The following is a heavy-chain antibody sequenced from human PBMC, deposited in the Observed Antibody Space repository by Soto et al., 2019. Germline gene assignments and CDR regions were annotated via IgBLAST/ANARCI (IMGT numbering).Heavy chain of an antibody. J-gene: IGHJ2*01. CDR1: GYTFSSYY. CDR2: INARGGST. CDR3: ARGHKTTETTTDWYFDL. D-gene: IGHD4-17*01. Sequence: QVQLVQSGAEVKKPGASVKVSCKASGYTFSSYYMHWVRQAPGQGLEWMGIINARGGSTSYAQKFQGRVTMTRDTSTSTVYMEQRSLTSEDTAVYYCARGHKTTETTTDWYFDLWGRGSLVTVSS. V-gene: IGHV1-46*01.